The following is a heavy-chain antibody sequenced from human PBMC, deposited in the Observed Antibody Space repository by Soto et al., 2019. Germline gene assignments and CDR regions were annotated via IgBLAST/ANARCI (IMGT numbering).Heavy chain of an antibody. CDR1: GFTFSSYS. CDR2: ISSSSSTI. D-gene: IGHD3-22*01. J-gene: IGHJ3*02. Sequence: LSCAASGFTFSSYSMNWVRQAPGKGLEWVSYISSSSSTIYYADSVKGRFTISRDNAKNSLYLQMNSLRDEDTAVYYCARDGGRWSYYYAGVRGDAFDIWGQGTMVTVSS. CDR3: ARDGGRWSYYYAGVRGDAFDI. V-gene: IGHV3-48*02.